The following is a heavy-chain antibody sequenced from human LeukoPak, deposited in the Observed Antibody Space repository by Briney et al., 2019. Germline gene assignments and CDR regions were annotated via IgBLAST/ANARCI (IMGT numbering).Heavy chain of an antibody. V-gene: IGHV3-66*01. D-gene: IGHD3-10*01. CDR1: GFTVTNNY. Sequence: GGSLRLSCAASGFTVTNNYMSWVRQAPGKGLEWVSVIYAGGSTSYADSVRGRFTISRDSSNNTLYLQMNSLSAEDTAVYYCAREGYAAGTRYGMDVWGQGTTVTVSS. CDR3: AREGYAAGTRYGMDV. CDR2: IYAGGST. J-gene: IGHJ6*02.